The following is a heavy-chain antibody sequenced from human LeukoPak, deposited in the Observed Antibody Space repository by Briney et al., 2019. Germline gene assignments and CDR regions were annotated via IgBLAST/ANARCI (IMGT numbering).Heavy chain of an antibody. CDR1: GYTFTSYD. CDR2: MNPNSGNT. D-gene: IGHD3-10*01. CDR3: ARGDGSGSYYHYYYYMDV. J-gene: IGHJ6*03. Sequence: ASVKVSCKASGYTFTSYDINWVRQATGQGLEWMGWMNPNSGNTGYAQKFQGRVTMTRNTSISTAYMELSSLRSEDTAVYYCARGDGSGSYYHYYYYMDVWGKGTTVTISS. V-gene: IGHV1-8*01.